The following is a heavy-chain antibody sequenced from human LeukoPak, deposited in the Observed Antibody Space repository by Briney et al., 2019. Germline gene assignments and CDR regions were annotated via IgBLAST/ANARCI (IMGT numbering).Heavy chain of an antibody. CDR1: GSTFSNYA. CDR2: ISYDGYNK. J-gene: IGHJ4*02. D-gene: IGHD2-21*02. Sequence: GGSLRLSCAAPGSTFSNYAMHWVRQAPGKGLERVAVISYDGYNKYYADSVKGRFTISRDNSKNTLYLQMNSLRAEDTAVYYCARVVVPAIHGLDYWGQGTLVTVSS. CDR3: ARVVVPAIHGLDY. V-gene: IGHV3-30*04.